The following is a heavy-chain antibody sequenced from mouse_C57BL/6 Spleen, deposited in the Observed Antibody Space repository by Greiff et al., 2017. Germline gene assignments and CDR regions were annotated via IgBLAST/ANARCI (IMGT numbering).Heavy chain of an antibody. V-gene: IGHV14-4*01. CDR2: IDPENGDT. CDR3: TCSTGGY. Sequence: VQLQQSGAELVRPGASVKLSCTASGFNIKDDYMHWVKQRPEQGLEWIGWIDPENGDTEYASKFQGKATITADTSSNTAYLQLSSLTSEDTTVYYCTCSTGGYWGQGTTLTVSS. CDR1: GFNIKDDY. J-gene: IGHJ2*01.